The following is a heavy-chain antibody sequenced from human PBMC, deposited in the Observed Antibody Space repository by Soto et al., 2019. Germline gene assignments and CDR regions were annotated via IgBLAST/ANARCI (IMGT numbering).Heavy chain of an antibody. CDR2: IIPKVGAT. V-gene: IGHV1-69*13. CDR3: ARELDPYHTRKSLTLHD. Sequence: SVKVSCKASGGSFSNHGINWVRLAPGQGLEWVGGIIPKVGATNHAQTFRGRVTITAGESTDTAYMELPYLRTEATAVYFCARELDPYHTRKSLTLHDCGGGTVVTV. CDR1: GGSFSNHG. J-gene: IGHJ4*02. D-gene: IGHD2-2*01.